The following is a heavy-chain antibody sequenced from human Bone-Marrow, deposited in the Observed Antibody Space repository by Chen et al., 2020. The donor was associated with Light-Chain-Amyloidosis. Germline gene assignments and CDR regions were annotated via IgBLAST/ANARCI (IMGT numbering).Heavy chain of an antibody. CDR2: IIPSFGTA. Sequence: QVQLVQSGAEVKKPGSSVKVSCKASGGTFSTYAISWVRQAPGQGREWMGGIIPSFGTANYAQKFRGRVTITADESTGTAYMYLSSLRSEDTAVYYCARQFGYDSSGYYFFYWGQGTLVTVSS. J-gene: IGHJ4*02. CDR3: ARQFGYDSSGYYFFY. D-gene: IGHD3-22*01. V-gene: IGHV1-69*01. CDR1: GGTFSTYA.